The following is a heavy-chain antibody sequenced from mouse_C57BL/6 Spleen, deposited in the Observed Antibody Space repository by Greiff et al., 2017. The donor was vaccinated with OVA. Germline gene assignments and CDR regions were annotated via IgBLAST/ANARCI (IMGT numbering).Heavy chain of an antibody. CDR2: IYPGGGST. J-gene: IGHJ2*01. CDR3: ARADYDYFDY. V-gene: IGHV1-55*01. Sequence: QVQLQQPGAALVKPGASVKMSCTASGYTFTSYWITWVTQRPGQGLEWLGDIYPGGGSTNYNAQFKSKATLTVDTSSSTAYMQLSSLTSEDSAVYDCARADYDYFDYWGQGTTLTVSS. D-gene: IGHD1-1*01. CDR1: GYTFTSYW.